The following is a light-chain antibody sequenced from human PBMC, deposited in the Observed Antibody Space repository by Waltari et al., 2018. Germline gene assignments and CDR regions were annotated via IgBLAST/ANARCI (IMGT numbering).Light chain of an antibody. V-gene: IGLV1-44*01. J-gene: IGLJ3*02. CDR2: KSN. Sequence: QSVLTQPPSASGTPGQRVTISCSGRSSNIVMHTVNWYQQLPGTAPKLHIYKSNQRTSRVPDRFSASKSGTSASLAISGLQSEDEADYYCASWDDSLNGVFGGGTKLTVL. CDR1: SSNIVMHT. CDR3: ASWDDSLNGV.